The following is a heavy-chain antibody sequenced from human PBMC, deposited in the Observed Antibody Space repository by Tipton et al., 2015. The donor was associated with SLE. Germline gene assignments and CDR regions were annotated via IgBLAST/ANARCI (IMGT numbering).Heavy chain of an antibody. D-gene: IGHD6-13*01. CDR3: ARRGYPPVS. CDR2: FYHSGTT. CDR1: AYSITNGYY. Sequence: TLSLTCTVSAYSITNGYYWGWIRQSPGKGLEWIGSFYHSGTTHYNPSLKSRLTISLDTSKNQFSLKLSSVTAADTAVYYCARRGYPPVSWGQGTLVTVSS. V-gene: IGHV4-38-2*02. J-gene: IGHJ5*02.